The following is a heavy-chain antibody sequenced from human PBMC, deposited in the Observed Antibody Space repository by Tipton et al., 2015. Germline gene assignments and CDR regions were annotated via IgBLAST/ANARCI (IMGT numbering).Heavy chain of an antibody. V-gene: IGHV4-61*01. D-gene: IGHD4-23*01. CDR1: GGSVSSGSYY. CDR3: VRDAVVTHYYYYGMDV. J-gene: IGHJ6*02. Sequence: TLSLTCNVSGGSVSSGSYYWSWIRQPPGKGLEWIGYVYYSGSTNYNPSLKSRVTISVDTSKNQFSLKLSSVTAADTAVYYCVRDAVVTHYYYYGMDVWGQGTTVTVSS. CDR2: VYYSGST.